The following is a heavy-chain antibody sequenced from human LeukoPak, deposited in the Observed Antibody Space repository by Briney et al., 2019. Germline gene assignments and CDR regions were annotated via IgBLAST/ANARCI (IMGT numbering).Heavy chain of an antibody. CDR3: AKSVGPEGY. Sequence: PGGSLRLSCAASGFTFSFYAMSWVRQAPGKGLEWVSGISRSGNSTYYADSVKGRFSISRDNSKNTVYLQMNSLRVEDTAVYYCAKSVGPEGYWGQGTLATVSS. CDR2: ISRSGNST. CDR1: GFTFSFYA. D-gene: IGHD1-26*01. V-gene: IGHV3-23*01. J-gene: IGHJ4*02.